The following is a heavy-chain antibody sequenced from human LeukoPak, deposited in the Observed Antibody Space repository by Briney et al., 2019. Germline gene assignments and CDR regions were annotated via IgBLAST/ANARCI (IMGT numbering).Heavy chain of an antibody. CDR3: ARGGLVGWLQSVFDY. CDR1: GCTISSGDYY. CDR2: IYYSGST. J-gene: IGHJ4*02. V-gene: IGHV4-30-4*01. D-gene: IGHD5-24*01. Sequence: SETLSLTCTVSGCTISSGDYYWSWIRQPPGKGLEWIGYIYYSGSTYYNPSLKSRVTISVDTSKNQFSLKLSSVTAADTAVYYCARGGLVGWLQSVFDYWGQGTLVTVSS.